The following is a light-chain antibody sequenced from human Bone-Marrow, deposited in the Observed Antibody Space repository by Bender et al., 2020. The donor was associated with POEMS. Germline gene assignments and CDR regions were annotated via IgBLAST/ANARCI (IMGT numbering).Light chain of an antibody. Sequence: QSALTQPRSVSGSPGQSVIISCTGTSSDVGDYDHVSWYQHHPGKAPKLIIYEDTKRPSGVSNRFSGSKSGSTASLTISGLQTEDEADYYCFSYTGSYVFGIGTKVTVL. CDR1: SSDVGDYDH. CDR3: FSYTGSYV. CDR2: EDT. J-gene: IGLJ1*01. V-gene: IGLV2-11*01.